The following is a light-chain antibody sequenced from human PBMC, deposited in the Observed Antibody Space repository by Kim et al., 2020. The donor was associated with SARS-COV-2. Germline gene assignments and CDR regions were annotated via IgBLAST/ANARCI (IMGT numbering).Light chain of an antibody. V-gene: IGKV3-15*01. CDR3: QQYNNWPPIT. CDR1: QSVGTD. Sequence: EIVMTQSPATLSVSPGDRATLSCRASQSVGTDLAWYQQKPGQAPRLLFFGASTRATGIPARFSGSGSGTEFTLTISSLQSEDFAVYYCQQYNNWPPITFGQGTRLGIK. CDR2: GAS. J-gene: IGKJ5*01.